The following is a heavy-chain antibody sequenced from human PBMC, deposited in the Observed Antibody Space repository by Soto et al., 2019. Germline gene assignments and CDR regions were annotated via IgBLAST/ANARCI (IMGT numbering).Heavy chain of an antibody. CDR1: GHPFSSHS. J-gene: IGHJ6*02. V-gene: IGHV1-69*01. Sequence: QVQLVQSGAEVKKPGSSVKVSCKSSGHPFSSHSINWVRQAPGQGLEWMGGIIPIFGPANFAKKFQGRVTITADESTTTAYMELNSLRSEDTAVYYCATGSFTSTGGRIGYHYNAMDVWGQGTTVTVSS. CDR3: ATGSFTSTGGRIGYHYNAMDV. D-gene: IGHD2-2*01. CDR2: IIPIFGPA.